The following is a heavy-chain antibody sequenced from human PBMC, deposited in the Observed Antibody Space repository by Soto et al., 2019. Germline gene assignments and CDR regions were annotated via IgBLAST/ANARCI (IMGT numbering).Heavy chain of an antibody. CDR2: IYHSGST. Sequence: SETLSLTCAVSGGSISSGGYSWSWIRQPPGKGLEWIGYIYHSGSTYYNPSLKSRVTISVDRSKNQFSLKLSSVTAADTAVYYCARLSSSWSVPLDYWGQGTLVTSPQ. D-gene: IGHD6-13*01. CDR1: GGSISSGGYS. J-gene: IGHJ4*02. V-gene: IGHV4-30-2*01. CDR3: ARLSSSWSVPLDY.